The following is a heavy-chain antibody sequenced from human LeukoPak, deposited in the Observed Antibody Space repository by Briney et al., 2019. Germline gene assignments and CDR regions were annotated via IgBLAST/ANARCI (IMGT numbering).Heavy chain of an antibody. CDR2: VYASGNT. Sequence: SQTLSLTCTVSGGSISSGSYYWSWIRQPAGKGLEWIGRVYASGNTNYNPSLKSRITISIDTSQNQFSLMLSSATAADTAVYYCARLLQVSSTFDPWGQGTLVTVSS. V-gene: IGHV4-61*02. D-gene: IGHD5/OR15-5a*01. CDR1: GGSISSGSYY. CDR3: ARLLQVSSTFDP. J-gene: IGHJ5*02.